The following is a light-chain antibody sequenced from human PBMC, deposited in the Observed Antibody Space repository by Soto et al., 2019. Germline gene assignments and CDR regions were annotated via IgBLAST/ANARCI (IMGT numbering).Light chain of an antibody. CDR2: KAS. J-gene: IGKJ1*01. CDR1: QSISSW. V-gene: IGKV1-5*03. CDR3: QQYNSYRRT. Sequence: DIQMTQSPSTLSASVLDRVTITCRASQSISSWLAWYQQKPGKAPKLLIYKASSLESGVPSRFSGSGSGTEFTLTISSLQPDDFATYYCQQYNSYRRTFGQGTKVEIK.